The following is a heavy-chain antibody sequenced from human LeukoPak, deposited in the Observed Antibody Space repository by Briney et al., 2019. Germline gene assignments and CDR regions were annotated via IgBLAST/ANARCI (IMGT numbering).Heavy chain of an antibody. CDR3: ARQSFDGNYYT. V-gene: IGHV3-74*01. J-gene: IGHJ5*02. D-gene: IGHD3-22*01. Sequence: PGGSLRLSCAVSGLTFRSYWMHWVRQAPGKGLLWVSRISSGGSTTTYADSVKGRFTISRDNAKNMLYLQMNSLTADDTAVYYCARQSFDGNYYTWGQGTLVTVSS. CDR2: ISSGGSTT. CDR1: GLTFRSYW.